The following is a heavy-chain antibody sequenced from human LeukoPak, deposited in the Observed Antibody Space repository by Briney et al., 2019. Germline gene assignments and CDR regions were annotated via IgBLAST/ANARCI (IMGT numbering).Heavy chain of an antibody. V-gene: IGHV3-33*01. CDR3: ARDVRGLLDF. J-gene: IGHJ4*02. CDR1: GFTFSSYV. Sequence: GRSLRLSCAASGFTFSSYVMHWVRQAPGKGLEWVAVICNDGSNKYYADSVNGRFTISRDNSKNTLYLQMNSLRAEDTAVYYCARDVRGLLDFWGQGTLVTVSS. D-gene: IGHD2-21*01. CDR2: ICNDGSNK.